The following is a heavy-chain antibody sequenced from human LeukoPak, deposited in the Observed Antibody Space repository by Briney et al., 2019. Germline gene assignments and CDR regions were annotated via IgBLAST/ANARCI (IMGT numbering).Heavy chain of an antibody. D-gene: IGHD3-22*01. CDR3: ATNYYDSSGYYH. Sequence: ASVKVSCKASGGTFSSYAISWVRQAPGQGLEWMGGIIPIFGTANYAQKFQGRVTITADESASTAYMELSSLRSEDTAVYYCATNYYDSSGYYHWGQGTLVTVSS. V-gene: IGHV1-69*13. CDR2: IIPIFGTA. CDR1: GGTFSSYA. J-gene: IGHJ4*02.